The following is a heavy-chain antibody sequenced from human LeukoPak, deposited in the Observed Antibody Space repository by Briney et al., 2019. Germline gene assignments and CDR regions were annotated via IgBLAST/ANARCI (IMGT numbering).Heavy chain of an antibody. CDR2: IYPGDSDT. V-gene: IGHV5-51*01. CDR3: ARHHIGYYGSGSYPGPPDY. J-gene: IGHJ4*02. CDR1: GYSFTSYW. D-gene: IGHD3-10*01. Sequence: GESLQISCKGSGYSFTSYWIGWVRQMPGKGLEWMGIIYPGDSDTRYSPSFQGQVTISADKSISTAYLQWSSLKASDTAMYYCARHHIGYYGSGSYPGPPDYWGQGTLVTVSS.